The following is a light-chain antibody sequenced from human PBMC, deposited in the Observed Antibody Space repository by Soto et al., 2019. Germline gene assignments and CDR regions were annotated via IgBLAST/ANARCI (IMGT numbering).Light chain of an antibody. Sequence: QSALTQPASVPGSPGQSITISCTGTSSDVGGYNSVSWYQQHPGKAPKLMIYDVSDRPSGVSDRFSGSKSGNTASLAISGLQAEDEADYYCSSYTSGRTLVFGGGTKLTV. CDR3: SSYTSGRTLV. J-gene: IGLJ3*02. CDR2: DVS. CDR1: SSDVGGYNS. V-gene: IGLV2-14*01.